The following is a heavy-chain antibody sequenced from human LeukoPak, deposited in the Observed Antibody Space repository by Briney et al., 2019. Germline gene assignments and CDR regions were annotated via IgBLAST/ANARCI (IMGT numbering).Heavy chain of an antibody. CDR1: GSTFDDYA. CDR3: AKDLRSVLYYYYGMDV. Sequence: GGSLRLSCAASGSTFDDYAMHWVRQAPGKGLEWVSGISWNSGSIGYADSVKGRFTISRDNAKNSLYLQMNSLRAEDTALYYCAKDLRSVLYYYYGMDVWGQGTTVTVSS. CDR2: ISWNSGSI. V-gene: IGHV3-9*01. D-gene: IGHD3-3*01. J-gene: IGHJ6*02.